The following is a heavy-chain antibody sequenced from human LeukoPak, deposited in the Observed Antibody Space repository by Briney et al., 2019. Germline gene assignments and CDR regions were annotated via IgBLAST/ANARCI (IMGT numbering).Heavy chain of an antibody. D-gene: IGHD2-2*01. CDR2: FYYTGGT. Sequence: SETLSLTCTVSGDSISNRTYYWGWIRQSPGKGLEWIGNFYYTGGTYYNPSLKSRVTISVDTSKNQFSLKLTSVTAADTSIYYCTRGVSTAVYWGQGTLVTVSS. V-gene: IGHV4-39*01. J-gene: IGHJ4*02. CDR1: GDSISNRTYY. CDR3: TRGVSTAVY.